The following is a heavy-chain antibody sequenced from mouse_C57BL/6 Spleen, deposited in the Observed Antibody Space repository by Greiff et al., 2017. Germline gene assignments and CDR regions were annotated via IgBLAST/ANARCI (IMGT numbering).Heavy chain of an antibody. D-gene: IGHD1-1*02. CDR1: GFTFSDYG. CDR3: ARGWYYYYYAMDY. Sequence: EVKVVESGGGLVKPGGSLKLSCAASGFTFSDYGMHWVRQAPEKGLEWVAYISSGSSTIYYADTVKGRFTISRDNAKNTLFLQMTSLRSEDTAMYYCARGWYYYYYAMDYWGQGTSVTVSS. V-gene: IGHV5-17*01. CDR2: ISSGSSTI. J-gene: IGHJ4*01.